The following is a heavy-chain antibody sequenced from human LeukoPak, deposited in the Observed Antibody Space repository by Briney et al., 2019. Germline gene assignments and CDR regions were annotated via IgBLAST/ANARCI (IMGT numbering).Heavy chain of an antibody. CDR1: GGSISSSSYY. V-gene: IGHV4-39*01. CDR3: ARRATYGSGSYFLGPIDY. CDR2: IYYSGST. J-gene: IGHJ4*02. Sequence: SETLSLTCTVSGGSISSSSYYWGWIRQPPGKGLEWIGSIYYSGSTYYNPSLKSRVTISVDTSKNQFSLKLSSVTAADTAVYYCARRATYGSGSYFLGPIDYWGQGTLVTVSS. D-gene: IGHD3-10*01.